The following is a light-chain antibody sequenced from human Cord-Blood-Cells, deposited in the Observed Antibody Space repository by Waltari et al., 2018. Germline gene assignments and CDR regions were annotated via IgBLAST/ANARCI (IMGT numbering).Light chain of an antibody. CDR1: SSDVGGYNY. Sequence: QSALTQPRSVSGSPGQSVTISCTGTSSDVGGYNYVSWYQQHPGKAPKLMIYDVSKRPSGVPDRLSGSKSGNTASLTISGLQAEDEAEYYCCSYAGSYTFVVFGGGTKLTVL. CDR3: CSYAGSYTFVV. V-gene: IGLV2-11*01. J-gene: IGLJ2*01. CDR2: DVS.